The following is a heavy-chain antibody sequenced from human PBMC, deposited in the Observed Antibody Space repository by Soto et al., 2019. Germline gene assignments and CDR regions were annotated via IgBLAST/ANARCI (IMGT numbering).Heavy chain of an antibody. CDR2: IYYSGST. Sequence: PSETLSLTCTVYGGSISSGGYYWSWIRQHPGQGLEWIGYIYYSGSTYYNPSLKSRVTISVDTSKNQFSLKLSSVTAADTAVYYCARDRTTRSLGYYYYGMDVWGQGTTLTVSS. CDR3: ARDRTTRSLGYYYYGMDV. D-gene: IGHD4-17*01. CDR1: GGSISSGGYY. V-gene: IGHV4-31*03. J-gene: IGHJ6*02.